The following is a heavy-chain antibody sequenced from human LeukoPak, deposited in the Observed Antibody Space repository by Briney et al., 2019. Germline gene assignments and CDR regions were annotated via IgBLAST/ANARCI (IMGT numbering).Heavy chain of an antibody. J-gene: IGHJ5*02. Sequence: PSETLSLTCTVSGGSVSSGSYYWSWIRQPPGKGLEWIGYIYYSGSPNYNPYLKSRVTISVDTSKNQFSLKLSSVTAADTAEYYCARARHPNWFDPWGQGTLVTVSS. CDR2: IYYSGSP. CDR3: ARARHPNWFDP. V-gene: IGHV4-61*01. CDR1: GGSVSSGSYY.